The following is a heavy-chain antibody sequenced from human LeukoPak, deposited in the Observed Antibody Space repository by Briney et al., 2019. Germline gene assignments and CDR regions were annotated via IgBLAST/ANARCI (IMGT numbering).Heavy chain of an antibody. D-gene: IGHD3-22*01. CDR2: INHSGST. J-gene: IGHJ4*02. CDR3: ARHVKSPYDSSEALDY. Sequence: SETLSLTCAVYGGSFSGYYWSWIRQPPGKGLEWIGEINHSGSTNYNPSLKSRVTISVDTSKNQFSLKLSSVTAADTAVYYCARHVKSPYDSSEALDYWGQGTLVTVSS. V-gene: IGHV4-34*01. CDR1: GGSFSGYY.